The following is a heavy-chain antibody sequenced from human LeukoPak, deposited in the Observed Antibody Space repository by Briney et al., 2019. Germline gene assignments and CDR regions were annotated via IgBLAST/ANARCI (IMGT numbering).Heavy chain of an antibody. CDR1: GYTFTSYG. D-gene: IGHD3-22*01. Sequence: SVKVSCKASGYTFTSYGISWVRQAPGQGLEWMGGIIPIFGTANYAQKFQGRVTITADKSTSTACMELSSLRSEDTAVYYCASLYYYDNSGYYLGSRHFHHWGQGTLVTVSS. V-gene: IGHV1-69*06. J-gene: IGHJ1*01. CDR2: IIPIFGTA. CDR3: ASLYYYDNSGYYLGSRHFHH.